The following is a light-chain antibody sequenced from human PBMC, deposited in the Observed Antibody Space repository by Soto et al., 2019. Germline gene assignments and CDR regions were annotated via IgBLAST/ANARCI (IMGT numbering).Light chain of an antibody. J-gene: IGLJ1*01. CDR1: SSDVGAYNF. CDR2: EVT. Sequence: QSALTQPPSVSGSPGQSITISCTGSSSDVGAYNFVPWYQHHPGKAPKLVLYEVTTRPSGVSSRFSGSKSGNTASLTISGLQADDEANYYCSSYTSSNTPYVFGTGTKVTVL. V-gene: IGLV2-14*01. CDR3: SSYTSSNTPYV.